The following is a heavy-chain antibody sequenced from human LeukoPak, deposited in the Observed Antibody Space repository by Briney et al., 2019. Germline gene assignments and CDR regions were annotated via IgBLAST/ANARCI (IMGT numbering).Heavy chain of an antibody. J-gene: IGHJ6*03. Sequence: PSETLSLTCTVSGGSISSYYWSWIRQPPGKGLEWIGYIYYSGSTNYNPSLKSRVTILVDKSKNQSSLKLSSVTAADTAVYYCARSAVFGVAPYYMDVWGKGTTVTVSS. CDR2: IYYSGST. CDR3: ARSAVFGVAPYYMDV. V-gene: IGHV4-59*01. CDR1: GGSISSYY. D-gene: IGHD3-3*01.